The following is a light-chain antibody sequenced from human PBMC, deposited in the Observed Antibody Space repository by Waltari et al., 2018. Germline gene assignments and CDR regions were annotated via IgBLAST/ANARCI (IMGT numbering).Light chain of an antibody. CDR3: QAWGTGIPWV. J-gene: IGLJ3*02. V-gene: IGLV4-69*02. Sequence: QLVLTQSPSASASLGASVKLTCTLTSGQTSHPIAWPQQLPGRRPRFLLKVDADGSHNKGDGIPDRFSASSSGAERYLTISSLQFEDEADYYCQAWGTGIPWVFGGGTKLTVL. CDR2: VDADGSH. CDR1: SGQTSHP.